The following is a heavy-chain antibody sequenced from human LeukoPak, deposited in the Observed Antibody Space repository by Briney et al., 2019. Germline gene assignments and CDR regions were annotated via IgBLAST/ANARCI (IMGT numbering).Heavy chain of an antibody. V-gene: IGHV3-23*01. CDR1: GFTFSTYG. D-gene: IGHD2-15*01. Sequence: GGSLRLSCAASGFTFSTYGMSWVRQAPGKGLEWVSSISGSDGSTYYADSVKGRFTISRDNSKNTLFLQMNSLRAEDTAVYFCAKVDCSGGSGYGFGYFYYGMDVWAKGPRSPSP. CDR2: ISGSDGST. CDR3: AKVDCSGGSGYGFGYFYYGMDV. J-gene: IGHJ6*02.